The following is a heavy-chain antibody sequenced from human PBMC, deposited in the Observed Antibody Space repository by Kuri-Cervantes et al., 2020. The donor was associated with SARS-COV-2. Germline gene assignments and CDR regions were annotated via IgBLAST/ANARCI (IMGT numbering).Heavy chain of an antibody. Sequence: GESLKISCAASGFTFSSYGMHWVRQAPGKGLEWVAVIWYDGSNKYYADSVKGRFTISRDNSKNTLYLQMNSLGAEDTAVYYCARSAARAFDYWGQGTLVTVSS. CDR2: IWYDGSNK. D-gene: IGHD6-6*01. CDR1: GFTFSSYG. V-gene: IGHV3-33*01. J-gene: IGHJ4*02. CDR3: ARSAARAFDY.